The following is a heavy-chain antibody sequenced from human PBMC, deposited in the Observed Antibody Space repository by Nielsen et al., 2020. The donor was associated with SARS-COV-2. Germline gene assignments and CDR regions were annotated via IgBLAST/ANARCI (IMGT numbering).Heavy chain of an antibody. Sequence: GESLKISCAASGFNFRDFGMHWVRRAPGKGLEWVAVVWSDGTNKYYADSVKGRFAVSRDNAENTVVLQIHSLRVEDTAVYYCAGGADFWSGTQKYYMDVWGKGTTVTVSS. CDR1: GFNFRDFG. J-gene: IGHJ6*03. D-gene: IGHD3-3*01. V-gene: IGHV3-33*03. CDR2: VWSDGTNK. CDR3: AGGADFWSGTQKYYMDV.